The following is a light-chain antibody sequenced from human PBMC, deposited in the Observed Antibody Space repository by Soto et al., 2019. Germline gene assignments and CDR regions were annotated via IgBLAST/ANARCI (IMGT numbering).Light chain of an antibody. CDR2: DNT. V-gene: IGLV1-40*01. Sequence: QSVLTQPPSVSGAPGERVTISCTGSSSDIGAGYRVRWYQQVPGAAPKLLIYDNTNRPSGVSVRFSGSKSGTSASLAISGLQAEDEAVYYCASWDDSLNGYVFGTGTKVTVL. CDR1: SSDIGAGYR. J-gene: IGLJ1*01. CDR3: ASWDDSLNGYV.